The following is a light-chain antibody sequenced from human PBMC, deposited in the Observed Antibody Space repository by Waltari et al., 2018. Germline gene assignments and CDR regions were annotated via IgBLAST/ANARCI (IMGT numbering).Light chain of an antibody. CDR1: SSYVGAFTS. J-gene: IGLJ2*01. CDR2: EVS. V-gene: IGLV2-8*01. Sequence: QPALTPPPSASGSPGQSVTFSCPGTSSYVGAFTSGPWYQQHPGKAPEPMIYEVSKRPPGVPDRSSGSKSGNPASLTVAGLQAEDEADYYCSSYAGSNNVVFGGGTKLTVL. CDR3: SSYAGSNNVV.